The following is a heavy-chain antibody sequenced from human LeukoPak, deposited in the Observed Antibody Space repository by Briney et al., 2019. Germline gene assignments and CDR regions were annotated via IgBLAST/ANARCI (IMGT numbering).Heavy chain of an antibody. CDR2: INRDGSTT. D-gene: IGHD3-10*01. CDR3: ARDKKSGESSEIDY. CDR1: GFTFSNYW. Sequence: GGSLRLSCAASGFTFSNYWVHWVRQAPGKGLVWVSRINRDGSTTNYADSVKGRFTVSRDNAKNTLNLQMSSLRAEDTAVYYCARDKKSGESSEIDYWGQGTLVTVSS. V-gene: IGHV3-74*01. J-gene: IGHJ4*02.